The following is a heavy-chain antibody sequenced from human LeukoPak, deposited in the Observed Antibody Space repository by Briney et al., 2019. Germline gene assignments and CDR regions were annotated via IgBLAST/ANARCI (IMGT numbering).Heavy chain of an antibody. CDR1: GYSFTSYW. D-gene: IGHD3-22*01. CDR3: AKTDYYDSSGYRFLAFDI. J-gene: IGHJ3*02. Sequence: GESLKISCKGSGYSFTSYWFGWVRQMPGKGLEWMGIIYPGDSDTRYSPSFQGQVTISADKSISTAYLQWSSLKASDTAMYYCAKTDYYDSSGYRFLAFDIWGQGTMVTVSS. CDR2: IYPGDSDT. V-gene: IGHV5-51*01.